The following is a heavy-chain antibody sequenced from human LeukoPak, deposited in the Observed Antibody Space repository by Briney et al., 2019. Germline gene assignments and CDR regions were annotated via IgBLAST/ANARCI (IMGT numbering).Heavy chain of an antibody. V-gene: IGHV1-69*05. CDR3: AMGGSGSYYPWGDY. CDR2: IIPIFGTA. Sequence: SVKVSCKASGGTFSSYAISWVRQAPGQGLEWMGGIIPIFGTANYAQKFQGRVTITTDESTSTAYMELSSLRSEDTAVYYCAMGGSGSYYPWGDYWGQGTLVTVSS. D-gene: IGHD3-10*01. CDR1: GGTFSSYA. J-gene: IGHJ4*02.